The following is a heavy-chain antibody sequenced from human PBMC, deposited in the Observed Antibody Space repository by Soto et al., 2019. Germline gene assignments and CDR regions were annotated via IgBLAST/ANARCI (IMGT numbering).Heavy chain of an antibody. CDR1: GGTFSSYT. CDR3: ALYCSGGSCYSIQDAWFDP. CDR2: IIPILGIA. V-gene: IGHV1-69*02. J-gene: IGHJ5*02. D-gene: IGHD2-15*01. Sequence: ASVKVSCKASGGTFSSYTISWVRQAPGQGLEWMGRIIPILGIANYAQKFQGRVTINADKSTSTAYMELSSLRSEDTAVYYCALYCSGGSCYSIQDAWFDPWGQGTLVTVSS.